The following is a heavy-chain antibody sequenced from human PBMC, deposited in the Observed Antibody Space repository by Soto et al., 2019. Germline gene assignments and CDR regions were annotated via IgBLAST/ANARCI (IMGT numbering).Heavy chain of an antibody. Sequence: GGSLRLSCAASGFTFSSYSMNGVRQAPGKGLEWVSYISSSSSYIYYADSVKGRFTISRDNAKNSLYLQMNSLRAEDTAVYYCARGSAAAGTGFDYWGQGNLVTVS. CDR2: ISSSSSYI. CDR3: ARGSAAAGTGFDY. J-gene: IGHJ4*02. D-gene: IGHD6-13*01. V-gene: IGHV3-21*01. CDR1: GFTFSSYS.